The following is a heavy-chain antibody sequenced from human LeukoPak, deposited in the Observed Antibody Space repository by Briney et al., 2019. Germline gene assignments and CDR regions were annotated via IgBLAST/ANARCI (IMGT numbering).Heavy chain of an antibody. V-gene: IGHV3-30*07. CDR3: ARASGPFDF. J-gene: IGHJ4*02. Sequence: DSVKDRFTISRDNSKNTLYLHMNSLITGDTGVYYCARASGPFDFWGQGTLLTVSS. D-gene: IGHD3-10*01.